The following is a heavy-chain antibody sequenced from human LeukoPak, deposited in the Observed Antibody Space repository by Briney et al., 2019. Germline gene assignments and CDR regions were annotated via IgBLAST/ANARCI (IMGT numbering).Heavy chain of an antibody. Sequence: EASVKVSCKASGGTFSSYAISWVRQAPGQGLEWMGGIIPIFGTANYAQKFLGRVTITADESTSTAYMELSSLRSEDTAVYYCARGLRYFDWSFDYWGQGTLVTVSS. J-gene: IGHJ4*02. CDR1: GGTFSSYA. V-gene: IGHV1-69*01. D-gene: IGHD3-9*01. CDR2: IIPIFGTA. CDR3: ARGLRYFDWSFDY.